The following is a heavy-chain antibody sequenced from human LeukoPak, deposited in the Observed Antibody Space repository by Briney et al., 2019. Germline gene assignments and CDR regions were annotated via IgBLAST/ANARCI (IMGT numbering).Heavy chain of an antibody. D-gene: IGHD4-17*01. Sequence: ESGPTLVNPTQTLTLTCTFSGFSLSTNGVAVGWIRQPPGKALEWLALIYWDDDKRYSPSLKSRLTITKDTSKNQVVLTLTNMDPVHTATYYCAHRPTATSGPSFDYWGQGTLVTVSS. CDR3: AHRPTATSGPSFDY. CDR1: GFSLSTNGVA. V-gene: IGHV2-5*02. J-gene: IGHJ4*02. CDR2: IYWDDDK.